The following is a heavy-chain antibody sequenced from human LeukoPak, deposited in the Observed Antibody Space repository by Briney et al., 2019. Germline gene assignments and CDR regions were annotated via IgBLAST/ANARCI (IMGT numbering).Heavy chain of an antibody. Sequence: ASVKVSCKASGYTFTGYYLQWVRQAPGQGLEWMGWFNPNSGGTNYAQRFQGRVTMTRDTSISTAYMELSRLKSDDTAVYYCARRGYRCGYAPFDHWGQGTLVTVSS. CDR2: FNPNSGGT. CDR1: GYTFTGYY. D-gene: IGHD6-19*01. CDR3: ARRGYRCGYAPFDH. V-gene: IGHV1-2*02. J-gene: IGHJ4*02.